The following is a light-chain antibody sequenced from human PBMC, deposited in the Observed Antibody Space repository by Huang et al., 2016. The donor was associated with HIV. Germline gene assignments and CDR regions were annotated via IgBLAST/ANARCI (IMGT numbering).Light chain of an antibody. CDR2: WAS. CDR1: QSLLYSSNNKNH. CDR3: HQYYATGT. J-gene: IGKJ1*01. Sequence: DIVMTQSPDSLAVSLGERATINCKSSQSLLYSSNNKNHLAWYQQKPGQPPKLLIYWASPRESGVPDRFSGSGSETDFTLTISSLQAEDVAVYYCHQYYATGTFGQGTKVEI. V-gene: IGKV4-1*01.